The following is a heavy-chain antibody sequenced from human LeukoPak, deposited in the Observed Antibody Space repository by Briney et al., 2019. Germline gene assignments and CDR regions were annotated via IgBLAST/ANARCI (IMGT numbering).Heavy chain of an antibody. Sequence: GGSLRLSCSASGFGFSSYTMSWVRQAPGKGLEWISYIGISSGNTKYADSVKGRFTISRDKARNSLYLQMNSLRVEDTAMYYCARDHRYAFDNWGHGTLVTVSS. D-gene: IGHD5-12*01. CDR1: GFGFSSYT. V-gene: IGHV3-48*01. CDR2: IGISSGNT. CDR3: ARDHRYAFDN. J-gene: IGHJ4*01.